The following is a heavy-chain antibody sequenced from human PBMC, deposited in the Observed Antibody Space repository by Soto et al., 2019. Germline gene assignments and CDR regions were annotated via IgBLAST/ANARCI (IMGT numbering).Heavy chain of an antibody. D-gene: IGHD3-22*01. CDR3: ATTTNYYYDSSGYAFDI. CDR1: GGTFSSYA. Sequence: ASVKVSCKASGGTFSSYAISWVRQAPGQGLEWMGGIIPIFGTANYAQKFQGRITITADESTSTAYMELSSPRSEDTAVYYCATTTNYYYDSSGYAFDIWGQGTMVTVSS. V-gene: IGHV1-69*13. J-gene: IGHJ3*02. CDR2: IIPIFGTA.